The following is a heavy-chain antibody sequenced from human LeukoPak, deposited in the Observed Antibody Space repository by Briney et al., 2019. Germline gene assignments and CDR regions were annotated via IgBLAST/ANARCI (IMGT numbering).Heavy chain of an antibody. CDR2: IYTSGST. Sequence: SETLSLTCTVSGGSISSGSYYWSWIRQPAGKGLEWIGRIYTSGSTNYNPSLKSRVTISVDTSKNQFSLKLSSVTAADTAVYYCARALWFGESKTAPYYYYMGVWGKGTTVTVSS. CDR3: ARALWFGESKTAPYYYYMGV. D-gene: IGHD3-10*01. CDR1: GGSISSGSYY. V-gene: IGHV4-61*02. J-gene: IGHJ6*03.